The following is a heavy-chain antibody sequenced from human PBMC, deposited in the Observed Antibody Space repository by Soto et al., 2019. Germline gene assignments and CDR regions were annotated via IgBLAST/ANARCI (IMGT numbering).Heavy chain of an antibody. J-gene: IGHJ4*02. CDR2: VNPNNGDT. D-gene: IGHD3-10*01. V-gene: IGHV1-8*01. Sequence: QVQLVQSGAELKKPGASVKVSCKASGYTFSNYDMNGVRQATGQGPEWIGWVNPNNGDTGYAQKFQGRVPLTTDISTTTAYMELTSLRSEDTAIYYCAKVSRKGSAIDFDYWGQGTLITVSS. CDR3: AKVSRKGSAIDFDY. CDR1: GYTFSNYD.